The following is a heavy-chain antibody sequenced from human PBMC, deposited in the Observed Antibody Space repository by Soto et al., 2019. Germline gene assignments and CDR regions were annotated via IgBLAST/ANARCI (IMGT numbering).Heavy chain of an antibody. D-gene: IGHD3-10*01. CDR3: AAGPTSYRLDY. CDR2: ITDSGSST. Sequence: GGALRPSCATSGFPFCSYSLSWGRQAPGQGLEWVSTITDSGSSTYFADSVKGRFTISRDNSKNTLYLQMNTLRAEDTAVYYCAAGPTSYRLDYWGQGTLVTVSS. J-gene: IGHJ4*02. CDR1: GFPFCSYS. V-gene: IGHV3-23*01.